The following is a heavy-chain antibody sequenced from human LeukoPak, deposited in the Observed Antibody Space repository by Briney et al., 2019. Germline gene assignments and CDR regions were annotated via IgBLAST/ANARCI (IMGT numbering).Heavy chain of an antibody. Sequence: PGGSLRLSCAASGFTFSSYAMTWVRQAPGKGLEWVSSISDSGGRTYYADSVKGRCTISRDNSKNTLYLQMNSLRAEDTALYYCARDGYPHRCDPWGQGTLVTVSS. CDR2: ISDSGGRT. V-gene: IGHV3-23*01. D-gene: IGHD2-15*01. CDR3: ARDGYPHRCDP. J-gene: IGHJ5*02. CDR1: GFTFSSYA.